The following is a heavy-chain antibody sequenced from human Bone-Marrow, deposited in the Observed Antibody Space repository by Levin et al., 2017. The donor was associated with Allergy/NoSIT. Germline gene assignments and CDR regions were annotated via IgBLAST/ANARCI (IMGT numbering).Heavy chain of an antibody. D-gene: IGHD3-9*01. Sequence: PSETLSLTCTVSGGSISSSSYYWGWIRQPPGKGLEWIGSIYYSGSTYYNPSLKSRVTISVDTSKNQFSLKLSSVTAADTAVYYCARQSNFDWLLWGYWGQGTLVTVSS. CDR2: IYYSGST. CDR3: ARQSNFDWLLWGY. CDR1: GGSISSSSYY. V-gene: IGHV4-39*01. J-gene: IGHJ4*02.